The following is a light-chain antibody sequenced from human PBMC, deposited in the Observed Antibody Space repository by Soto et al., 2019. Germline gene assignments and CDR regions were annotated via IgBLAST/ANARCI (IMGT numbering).Light chain of an antibody. V-gene: IGLV3-21*02. Sequence: SYELTQPPSVSVAPGQTARITCEGHNIGNRDVHWYQQKPGQAPVLVVYDDVDRPAGIPDRISGSNSGNTATLSISRVEVGDEADYFCQVWDNNSDRVFGAGTKVTVL. CDR2: DDV. CDR1: NIGNRD. J-gene: IGLJ1*01. CDR3: QVWDNNSDRV.